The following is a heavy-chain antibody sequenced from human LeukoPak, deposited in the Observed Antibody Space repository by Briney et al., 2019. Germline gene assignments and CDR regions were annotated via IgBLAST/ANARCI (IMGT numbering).Heavy chain of an antibody. J-gene: IGHJ6*02. V-gene: IGHV3-23*01. D-gene: IGHD3-16*02. CDR3: AKGGVWGSYRPSYYYYGMDV. Sequence: VXXISGXXGSTYYADSVKGRFTISRDNSKNTLYLQMNSLRAEDTAVYYCAKGGVWGSYRPSYYYYGMDVWGQGTTVTVSS. CDR2: ISGXXGST.